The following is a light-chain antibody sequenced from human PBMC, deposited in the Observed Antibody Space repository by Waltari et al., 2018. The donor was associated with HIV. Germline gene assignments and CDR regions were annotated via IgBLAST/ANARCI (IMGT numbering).Light chain of an antibody. Sequence: DIVMTQSPDSLAVSLGERATVNCESSQTVLYSPNNKNYLAWYQQKPGQPPKLLIHWASTRESGVPDRFSGGGSGTDFTLTISSLQAEDVAVYYCQQYYSTPWTFGQGTKVEIK. J-gene: IGKJ1*01. CDR3: QQYYSTPWT. CDR2: WAS. V-gene: IGKV4-1*01. CDR1: QTVLYSPNNKNY.